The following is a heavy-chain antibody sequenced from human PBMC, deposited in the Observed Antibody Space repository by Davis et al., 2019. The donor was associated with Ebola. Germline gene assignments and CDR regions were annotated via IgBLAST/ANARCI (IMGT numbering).Heavy chain of an antibody. CDR1: GFTFSDYY. J-gene: IGHJ4*02. D-gene: IGHD4-17*01. CDR3: AKARGYGDYREFDY. CDR2: ISSSSSTI. Sequence: GESLKISCAASGFTFSDYYMSWIRQAPGKGLEWVSYISSSSSTIYYADSVKGRFTISRDNAKNSLYLQMNSLRAEDTALYYCAKARGYGDYREFDYWGQGTLVTVSS. V-gene: IGHV3-11*01.